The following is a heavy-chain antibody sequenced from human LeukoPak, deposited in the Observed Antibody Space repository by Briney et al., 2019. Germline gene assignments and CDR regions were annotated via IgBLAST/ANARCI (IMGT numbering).Heavy chain of an antibody. D-gene: IGHD3-10*01. CDR1: GGSISSYY. V-gene: IGHV4-4*07. Sequence: SETLSLTCTFSGGSISSYYWSWIRQPAGKGLEWIGRIQTSGSTNYNPSLKSRVTMSVDTSKNQVSLKLSSVTAADTAVYYCARDLYYYGSGSYSQFDYWGQGTLVTVSS. CDR2: IQTSGST. CDR3: ARDLYYYGSGSYSQFDY. J-gene: IGHJ4*02.